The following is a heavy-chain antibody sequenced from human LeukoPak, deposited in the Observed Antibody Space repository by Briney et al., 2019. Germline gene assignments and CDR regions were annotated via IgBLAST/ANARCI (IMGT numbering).Heavy chain of an antibody. V-gene: IGHV4-59*01. J-gene: IGHJ2*01. CDR1: GGSISSYY. Sequence: PSETPSLTCTVSGGSISSYYWSWIRQPPGKGLEWIGYIYYSGSTNYNPSLKSRVTISVDTSKNQFSLKLSSVTAADTAVYYCARAFYGDYVWYFDLWGRGTLVTVSS. CDR3: ARAFYGDYVWYFDL. D-gene: IGHD4-17*01. CDR2: IYYSGST.